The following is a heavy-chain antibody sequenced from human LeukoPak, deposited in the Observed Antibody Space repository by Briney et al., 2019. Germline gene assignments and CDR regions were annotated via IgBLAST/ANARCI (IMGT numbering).Heavy chain of an antibody. CDR2: ISPNTGGT. CDR3: AREVGSGPFDI. J-gene: IGHJ3*02. Sequence: ASVKVSCKASACSPTDHYVHWVRRAPGEGLEWMGWISPNTGGTIYAQKFQGRVTMTRDTSIITAYMELSKLRSDDTAFYYCAREVGSGPFDIWGQGTMVTVSS. CDR1: ACSPTDHY. V-gene: IGHV1-2*02. D-gene: IGHD6-25*01.